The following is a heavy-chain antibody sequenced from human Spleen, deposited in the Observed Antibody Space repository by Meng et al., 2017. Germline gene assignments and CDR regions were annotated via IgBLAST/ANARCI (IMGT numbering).Heavy chain of an antibody. D-gene: IGHD4-23*01. Sequence: SETLSLTCVVSGGSFSDYYWSWIRQPPGKGLEWIGDINHSGSTNYNPSLESRATISVDTSQNNLSLKLSSVTAADSAVYYCAGRPTTLAHDFDYWGQGTLVTVSS. J-gene: IGHJ4*02. CDR2: INHSGST. CDR3: AGRPTTLAHDFDY. V-gene: IGHV4-34*01. CDR1: GGSFSDYY.